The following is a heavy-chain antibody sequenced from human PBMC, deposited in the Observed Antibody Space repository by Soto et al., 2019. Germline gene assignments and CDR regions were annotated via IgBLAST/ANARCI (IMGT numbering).Heavy chain of an antibody. D-gene: IGHD2-15*01. CDR3: ASALYCSGGSCSFDP. Sequence: WETLSLTCTVSGCSVSSGNYYWSWIRQPPGKGLEWIGFIYYTGSTSYNPSLKSRVTISLDTSKNQFSLKLTSVTAADSAVYYCASALYCSGGSCSFDPWGQGTLVTVSS. CDR1: GCSVSSGNYY. CDR2: IYYTGST. V-gene: IGHV4-61*01. J-gene: IGHJ5*02.